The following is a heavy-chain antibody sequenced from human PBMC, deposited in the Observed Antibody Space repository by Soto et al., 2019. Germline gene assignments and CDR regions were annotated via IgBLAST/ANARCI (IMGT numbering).Heavy chain of an antibody. CDR3: AKAKEIAVVITTPFDY. CDR2: ISYDGSNK. CDR1: GFTFSSYG. D-gene: IGHD6-19*01. V-gene: IGHV3-30*18. J-gene: IGHJ4*02. Sequence: QVQLVESGGGVVQPGRSLRLSCAASGFTFSSYGMHWVRQAPGKGLEWVAVISYDGSNKYYADSVKGRFTISRDNSKNTLYLQMNSLRAEDTALYYCAKAKEIAVVITTPFDYWGQGTLVTVSS.